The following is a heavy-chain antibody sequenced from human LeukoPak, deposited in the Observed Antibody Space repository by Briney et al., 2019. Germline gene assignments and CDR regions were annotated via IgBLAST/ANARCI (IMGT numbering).Heavy chain of an antibody. Sequence: GASVKVSCKASGYTFTSYGISWVRQAPGQGLEWMGWISAYNGNTNYAQKLQGRVTMTTDTSTSTAYMELRSLRSDDTAVYYCARDFSIGREWELLSLPDYWGQGTLVTVSS. D-gene: IGHD1-26*01. J-gene: IGHJ4*02. CDR2: ISAYNGNT. CDR1: GYTFTSYG. V-gene: IGHV1-18*01. CDR3: ARDFSIGREWELLSLPDY.